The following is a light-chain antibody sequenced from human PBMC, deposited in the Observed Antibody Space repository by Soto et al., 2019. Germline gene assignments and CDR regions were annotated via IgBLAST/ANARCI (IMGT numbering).Light chain of an antibody. Sequence: QAVLTQPPSASGSAGQSVTISCTGASSDVGAYNYVSWYQQHAGKAPKLVIYEVTKRPSGVPDRFSGSKSANTASLTVSGLQAEDEPDYYCSSFASSNTWVFGGGTQLTV. V-gene: IGLV2-8*01. CDR3: SSFASSNTWV. CDR2: EVT. CDR1: SSDVGAYNY. J-gene: IGLJ3*02.